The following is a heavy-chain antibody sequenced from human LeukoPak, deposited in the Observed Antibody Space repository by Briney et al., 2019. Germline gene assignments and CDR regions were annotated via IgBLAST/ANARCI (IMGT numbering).Heavy chain of an antibody. CDR1: GLTLRNYW. D-gene: IGHD6-6*01. CDR3: ARYSSSSGGASYYLDY. CDR2: ISDDGGVT. Sequence: GGSLRLSCTASGLTLRNYWMHWVRQVPGKRLVWVSRISDDGGVTNYADSVQGRFTISRDNAKNILYLQISSLRSEDTAVYYCARYSSSSGGASYYLDYWGRGTLVTVSS. J-gene: IGHJ4*01. V-gene: IGHV3-74*01.